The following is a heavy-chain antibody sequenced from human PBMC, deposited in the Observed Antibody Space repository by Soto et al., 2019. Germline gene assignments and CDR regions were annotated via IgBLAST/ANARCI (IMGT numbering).Heavy chain of an antibody. V-gene: IGHV3-23*01. Sequence: EVQLLESGGGLVQPGGSLRLSCVASGFTFSNYGMNWVRQSPRKGLEWVSAISGSGDSTFYADSVKGRFTISRDNSKNTLYLQMNSLRAEDTAVYYCAKDLSPSSGSYYGYFDYWGQGTLVTVSS. J-gene: IGHJ4*02. CDR2: ISGSGDST. CDR1: GFTFSNYG. CDR3: AKDLSPSSGSYYGYFDY. D-gene: IGHD1-26*01.